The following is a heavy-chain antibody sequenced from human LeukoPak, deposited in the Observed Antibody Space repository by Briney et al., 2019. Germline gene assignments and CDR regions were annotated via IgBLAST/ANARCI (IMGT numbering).Heavy chain of an antibody. CDR2: IWYDGSNK. J-gene: IGHJ4*02. D-gene: IGHD2-15*01. CDR1: GFTFSSYG. CDR3: ARDERRYCSGGSCYLPSY. Sequence: GGSLRLSCAASGFTFSSYGMHWVRQAPGKGLEWVAVIWYDGSNKYYADSVKGRFTISRDNSKNTLYLQMNSLRAEDTAVYYCARDERRYCSGGSCYLPSYWGQGTLVTVPS. V-gene: IGHV3-33*01.